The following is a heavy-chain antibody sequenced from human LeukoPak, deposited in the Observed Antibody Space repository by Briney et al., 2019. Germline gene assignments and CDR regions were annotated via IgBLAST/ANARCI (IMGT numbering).Heavy chain of an antibody. CDR2: ISGSGGST. CDR3: AKDWSPGTGAALGY. Sequence: GGSLRLSCAASGFTFSSYAMSWVRQAPGKGLEWVSAISGSGGSTYYADSVKGRFTISRDNSKNTLYLQMNSLRAEDTAVYYCAKDWSPGTGAALGYWGQGTLVTVSS. J-gene: IGHJ4*02. V-gene: IGHV3-23*01. CDR1: GFTFSSYA. D-gene: IGHD2-8*02.